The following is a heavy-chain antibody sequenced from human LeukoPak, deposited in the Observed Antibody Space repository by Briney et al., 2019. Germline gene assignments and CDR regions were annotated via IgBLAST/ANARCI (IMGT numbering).Heavy chain of an antibody. CDR3: ARHGGSTRTRRTVGAFDI. CDR1: GYSISSGYY. D-gene: IGHD1-26*01. J-gene: IGHJ3*02. CDR2: IYHSGST. V-gene: IGHV4-38-2*02. Sequence: PSETLSLTCTDSGYSISSGYYWGWIRQPPGKGLEWIGSIYHSGSTYYNPSLKSRVTISVDTSKNQFSLKLSSVTAADTAVYYCARHGGSTRTRRTVGAFDIWGQGTMVTVSS.